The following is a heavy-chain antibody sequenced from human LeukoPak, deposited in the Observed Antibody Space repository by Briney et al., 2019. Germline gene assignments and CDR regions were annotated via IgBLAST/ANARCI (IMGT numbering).Heavy chain of an antibody. V-gene: IGHV4-59*01. Sequence: SGTLSLTCTVSGDSIDTYYWAWVRQPPGKTLEYIGYIYYGGSTNYNPSLKSRVTISRDTSKNQFSLEVTSVTAADTAVYYCARWFRAAGATYFFDSWGQGTLVTVSS. CDR2: IYYGGST. J-gene: IGHJ4*02. CDR1: GDSIDTYY. D-gene: IGHD6-25*01. CDR3: ARWFRAAGATYFFDS.